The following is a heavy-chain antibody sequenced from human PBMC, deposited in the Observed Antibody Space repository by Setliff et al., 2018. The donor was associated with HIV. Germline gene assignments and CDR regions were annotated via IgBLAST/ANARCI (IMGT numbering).Heavy chain of an antibody. CDR1: GVSITNGTFY. D-gene: IGHD6-13*01. CDR2: IAKTGST. J-gene: IGHJ4*02. V-gene: IGHV4-61*02. Sequence: SETLSLTCTVSGVSITNGTFYWNWIRQPAGKGLEWIGRIAKTGSTNYNPSLKSRLTISMDTSKNQFSLNLRSVTAADTAVYYCAREPAAGAYYFDYWGQGTLVTVSS. CDR3: AREPAAGAYYFDY.